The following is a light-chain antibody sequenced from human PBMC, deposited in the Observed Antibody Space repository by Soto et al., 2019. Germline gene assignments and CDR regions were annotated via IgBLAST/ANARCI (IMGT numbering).Light chain of an antibody. J-gene: IGLJ1*01. CDR1: SSDGGGYNY. CDR2: EVS. CDR3: TSYTSSTTLDV. Sequence: QSVLTQPASVSGSPGQSITISCTGTSSDGGGYNYVSWYQQHPGKAPELMIYEVSNRPSGVSNRFSGSKSGHTASLTISGLQSEDEADYFCTSYTSSTTLDVFGTGTKVTVL. V-gene: IGLV2-14*01.